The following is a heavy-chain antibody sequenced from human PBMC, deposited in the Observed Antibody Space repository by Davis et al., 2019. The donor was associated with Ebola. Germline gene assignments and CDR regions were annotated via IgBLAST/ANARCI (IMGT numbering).Heavy chain of an antibody. J-gene: IGHJ4*02. V-gene: IGHV3-9*01. CDR3: AKTYDSSGFYAAFDY. CDR1: GFTFDDYA. D-gene: IGHD3-22*01. CDR2: ISWNGGGI. Sequence: SLKISCAASGFTFDDYAMHWVRQIPGKGLEWVSGISWNGGGIGYADSVRGRFTISRDNAKNSLYLQMNILRDEDTAVYYCAKTYDSSGFYAAFDYWGQGILVTVST.